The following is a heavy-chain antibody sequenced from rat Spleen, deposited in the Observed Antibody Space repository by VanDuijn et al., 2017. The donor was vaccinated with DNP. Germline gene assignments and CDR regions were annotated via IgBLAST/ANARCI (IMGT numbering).Heavy chain of an antibody. Sequence: EVQLQESGPGLVKPSQSLSLTCSVTGYSITSNYWGWIRKFPGDKMVWIGHISYSGSTGYNPSLKSRISITRDTSKNQYFLQLHSVTTEDTATYYCARWVRGLDYWGQGAMVTVSS. D-gene: IGHD4-3*01. V-gene: IGHV3-1*01. J-gene: IGHJ2*01. CDR1: GYSITSNY. CDR2: ISYSGST. CDR3: ARWVRGLDY.